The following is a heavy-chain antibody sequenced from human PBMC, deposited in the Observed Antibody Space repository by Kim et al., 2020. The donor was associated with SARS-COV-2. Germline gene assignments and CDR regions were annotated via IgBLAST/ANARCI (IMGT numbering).Heavy chain of an antibody. V-gene: IGHV3-30*18. CDR3: VKGVLQYFDCLRGFDP. CDR2: ISDDGSNK. J-gene: IGHJ5*02. D-gene: IGHD3-9*01. Sequence: GGSLRLSCAASGFTFNTYGMHWVRQAPGKGLEWVAVISDDGSNKNYADSVKGRFTISRDNSKNTLYLQMNSLRVEDTAVYYCVKGVLQYFDCLRGFDPWGQGALVTVSS. CDR1: GFTFNTYG.